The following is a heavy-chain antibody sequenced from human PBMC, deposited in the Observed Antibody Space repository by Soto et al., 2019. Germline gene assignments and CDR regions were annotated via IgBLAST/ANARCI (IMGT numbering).Heavy chain of an antibody. CDR2: IKAEGSAT. J-gene: IGHJ4*02. CDR3: ARCTRRVAGDY. CDR1: GFTFSSYW. D-gene: IGHD5-12*01. V-gene: IGHV3-7*05. Sequence: EVQLVESGGDLVQPGGSLRLSCAASGFTFSSYWMSWVRQAPGKGLEWVATIKAEGSATYYVDSVKGRFTISRDSARYSLHLQMNSLRADDSAGYYCARCTRRVAGDYWGQGTLVTVSS.